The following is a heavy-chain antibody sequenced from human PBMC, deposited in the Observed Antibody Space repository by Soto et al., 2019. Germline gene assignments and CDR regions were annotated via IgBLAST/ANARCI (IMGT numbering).Heavy chain of an antibody. CDR1: GYTFTSYA. D-gene: IGHD1-26*01. Sequence: ASVKVSCKASGYTFTSYAMHWVRQAPGQRLEWMGWINAGNGNTKYSQKFQGRVTITRDTSASTAYMELSSLRSEDTAVYYCARGGSVYWYFDRWGRGTLVTVSS. J-gene: IGHJ2*01. V-gene: IGHV1-3*01. CDR2: INAGNGNT. CDR3: ARGGSVYWYFDR.